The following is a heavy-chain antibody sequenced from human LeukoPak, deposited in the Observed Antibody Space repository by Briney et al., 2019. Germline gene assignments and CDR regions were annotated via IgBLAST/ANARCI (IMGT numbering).Heavy chain of an antibody. J-gene: IGHJ5*02. Sequence: SETLSLTCTVSGGSISSSSYYWGWIRQPPGTGLEWIGSIYYSGSTYYNPSLKSRVTISVDTSKNQFSLKLSSVTAADTAVYYCARFGSSSPSEDWFDPWGQGTLVTVSS. CDR3: ARFGSSSPSEDWFDP. V-gene: IGHV4-39*07. CDR1: GGSISSSSYY. D-gene: IGHD6-6*01. CDR2: IYYSGST.